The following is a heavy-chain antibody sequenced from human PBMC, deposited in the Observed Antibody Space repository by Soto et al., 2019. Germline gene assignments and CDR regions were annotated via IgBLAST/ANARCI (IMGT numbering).Heavy chain of an antibody. CDR2: IIPIFGTA. Sequence: SSAKVSCNASGGTFSSYAMRWARQAPGQGLERMGWIIPIFGTAIYAQKFQGRVTITADESTSTAYMELRSLRSEDTAVYYCARGNRNWFDPWGQGTLVAVSS. CDR3: ARGNRNWFDP. V-gene: IGHV1-69*13. CDR1: GGTFSSYA. J-gene: IGHJ5*02.